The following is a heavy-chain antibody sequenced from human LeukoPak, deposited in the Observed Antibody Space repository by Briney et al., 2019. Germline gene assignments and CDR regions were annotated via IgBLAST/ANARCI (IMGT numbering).Heavy chain of an antibody. Sequence: ASVKVSCKASGYTFTGYYMHWVRQAPGQGLEWMGRINPNSGGTNYAQKFQGRVTMTRDTSISTACMELSRLRSDDTAVYYCARVYYDSSGYYFDYWGQGTLVTVSS. CDR1: GYTFTGYY. D-gene: IGHD3-22*01. V-gene: IGHV1-2*06. J-gene: IGHJ4*02. CDR2: INPNSGGT. CDR3: ARVYYDSSGYYFDY.